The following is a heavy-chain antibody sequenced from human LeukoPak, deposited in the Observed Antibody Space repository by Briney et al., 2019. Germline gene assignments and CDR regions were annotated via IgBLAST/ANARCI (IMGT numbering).Heavy chain of an antibody. CDR3: ARRWPHSSGYYLFDY. V-gene: IGHV1-69*05. CDR2: IIPIFGAT. D-gene: IGHD3-22*01. Sequence: GSSVKVCCKASGGAFSSHGFSWVRQAPGQGLEWVGGIIPIFGATNYAQKFQGRVTITTDDSTSTGYMELSSLRSEDTAVYYCARRWPHSSGYYLFDYWGQGTLVTVSS. J-gene: IGHJ4*02. CDR1: GGAFSSHG.